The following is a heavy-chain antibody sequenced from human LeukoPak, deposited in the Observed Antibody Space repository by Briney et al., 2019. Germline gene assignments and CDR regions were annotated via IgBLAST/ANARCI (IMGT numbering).Heavy chain of an antibody. CDR3: ASVGALGY. J-gene: IGHJ4*02. V-gene: IGHV3-9*01. Sequence: GGSLRLSCAASGFNFDAYAMHWVRQAPGKGLEWVSSISLNSGIIDYADSVKGRFTISRDNAKNSLYLQMNSLRAEDTAVYYCASVGALGYWGQGTLVTVSS. CDR1: GFNFDAYA. CDR2: ISLNSGII. D-gene: IGHD1-26*01.